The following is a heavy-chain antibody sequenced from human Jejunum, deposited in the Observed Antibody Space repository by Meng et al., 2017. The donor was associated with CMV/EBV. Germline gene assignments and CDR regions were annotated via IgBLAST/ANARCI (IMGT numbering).Heavy chain of an antibody. Sequence: QVQLQQSGPGLVKPSQTLLLTCAIVGDSVSSNSATWNWIRQSPSGGLEWLGRTYYRSTWYNDYAESVKSRITINPGTCKNHLSLQLNSVTPDDAAMYYCVRLRGNRWLDSWDQGPLVTVYS. CDR2: TYYRSTWYN. CDR3: VRLRGNRWLDS. J-gene: IGHJ4*02. V-gene: IGHV6-1*01. CDR1: GDSVSSNSAT. D-gene: IGHD5-24*01.